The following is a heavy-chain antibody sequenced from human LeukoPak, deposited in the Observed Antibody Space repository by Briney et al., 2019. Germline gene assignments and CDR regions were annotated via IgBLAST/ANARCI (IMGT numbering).Heavy chain of an antibody. CDR2: IYYSGST. J-gene: IGHJ3*02. D-gene: IGHD2-21*02. V-gene: IGHV4-30-4*01. CDR3: AGDLYCGGDCPNAFDI. Sequence: SETRSLTCTVSAGSISSVYYYWGWLRQPPGKGLEWIGYIYYSGSTYYNPSLKSRVTISVDTSKNQFSLKLRSVAAADTAVYYCAGDLYCGGDCPNAFDIWGQGTMVTVSS. CDR1: AGSISSVYYY.